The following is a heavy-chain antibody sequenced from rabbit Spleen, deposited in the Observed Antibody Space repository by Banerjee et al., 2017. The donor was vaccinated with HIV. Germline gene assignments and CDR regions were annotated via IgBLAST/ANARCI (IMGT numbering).Heavy chain of an antibody. J-gene: IGHJ6*01. V-gene: IGHV1S45*01. CDR1: GFTLSSYYM. D-gene: IGHD1-1*01. Sequence: QEQLEESAGGLVQPGGSLKLSCKASGFTLSSYYMNWVRQAPGKGLEWIGYIDPVFGITYYANWVNGRFSISKTSSTTVTLQMTSLTVADTATYFCARDSSSSFSSYGMDLWGPGTLV. CDR3: ARDSSSSFSSYGMDL. CDR2: IDPVFGIT.